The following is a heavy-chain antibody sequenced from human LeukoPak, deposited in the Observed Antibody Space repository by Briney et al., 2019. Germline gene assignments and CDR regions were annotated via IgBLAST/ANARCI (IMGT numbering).Heavy chain of an antibody. CDR3: AREEHYGDYVSAEYYYYGMDV. CDR2: INPSGGST. D-gene: IGHD4-17*01. CDR1: GYTFTSYY. V-gene: IGHV1-46*01. Sequence: GASVKVSCKASGYTFTSYYMHWVRQAPGQGLEWMGVINPSGGSTSYAQKFQGRVTMTRDTSTSTVYMELSSLRSEDTAVYHCAREEHYGDYVSAEYYYYGMDVWGQGTTVTVSS. J-gene: IGHJ6*02.